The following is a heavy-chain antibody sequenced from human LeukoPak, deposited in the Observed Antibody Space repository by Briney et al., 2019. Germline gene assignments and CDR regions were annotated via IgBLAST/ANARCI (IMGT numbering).Heavy chain of an antibody. V-gene: IGHV1-8*01. CDR1: GYTFTSYD. CDR2: MNPNSGNT. Sequence: ASVKVSCKASGYTFTSYDINWVRQATGQGLEWMGWMNPNSGNTGYARKFQGRVTMTRNTSISTAYMELSSLRSEDTAVYYCARAMYHSYYDFWSGYHTPDYFDYWGQGTLVTVSS. D-gene: IGHD3-3*01. J-gene: IGHJ4*02. CDR3: ARAMYHSYYDFWSGYHTPDYFDY.